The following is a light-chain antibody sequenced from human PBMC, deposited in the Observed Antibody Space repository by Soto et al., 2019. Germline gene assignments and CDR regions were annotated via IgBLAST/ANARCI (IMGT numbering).Light chain of an antibody. Sequence: QSVLTQPPSASGTPGQRVTISCSGSNSNIGSNLVYWYQQLPGTAPKLLIYRNDQRPSGVPDRFSGSKSVTSASLAISGLRSEDEADYYCAAWDDSLSGYVFGPGTKLTVL. V-gene: IGLV1-47*01. CDR1: NSNIGSNL. J-gene: IGLJ1*01. CDR2: RND. CDR3: AAWDDSLSGYV.